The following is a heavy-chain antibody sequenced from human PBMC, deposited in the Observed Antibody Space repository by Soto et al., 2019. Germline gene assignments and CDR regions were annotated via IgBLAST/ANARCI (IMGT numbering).Heavy chain of an antibody. D-gene: IGHD7-27*01. CDR1: GGSVRTGSYH. V-gene: IGHV4-61*01. CDR3: ARIGWGGDS. CDR2: IPNNGSP. J-gene: IGHJ4*02. Sequence: QVQLQESGPGRVKPSETLSLTCSVSGGSVRTGSYHWSWIRQPPGKGLEWIGFIPNNGSPDYNPTLKSRVVESIDRSKNQFSLKVNSVTAADTAVYFCARIGWGGDSWGQGTLITVSS.